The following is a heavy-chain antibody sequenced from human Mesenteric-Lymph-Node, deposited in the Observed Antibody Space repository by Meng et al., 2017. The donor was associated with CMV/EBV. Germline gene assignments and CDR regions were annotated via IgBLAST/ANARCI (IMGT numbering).Heavy chain of an antibody. D-gene: IGHD3-3*01. V-gene: IGHV1-2*02. CDR1: GYTFSSYG. CDR2: INPNSGGT. Sequence: ASVKVSCKASGYTFSSYGISWVRQAPGQGLEWMGWINPNSGGTNYAQKFQGRVTMTRDMSINTAYMELSRLRSDDTAVYYCARGFGGFWNGYVYFDYWGQGTLVTVSS. J-gene: IGHJ4*02. CDR3: ARGFGGFWNGYVYFDY.